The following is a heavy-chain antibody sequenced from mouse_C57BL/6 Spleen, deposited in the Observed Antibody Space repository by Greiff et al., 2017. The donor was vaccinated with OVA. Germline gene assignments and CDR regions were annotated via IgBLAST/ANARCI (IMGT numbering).Heavy chain of an antibody. CDR1: GFTFSDYG. CDR2: ISNLAYSI. J-gene: IGHJ4*01. V-gene: IGHV5-15*04. CDR3: ARGENYYAMDY. Sequence: EVMLVESGGGLVQPGGSLKLSCAASGFTFSDYGMAWVRQAPRKGPEWVAFISNLAYSIYYADTVTGRFTISRENAKNTLYLEMSSLRSEDTAMYYCARGENYYAMDYWGQGTSVTVSS.